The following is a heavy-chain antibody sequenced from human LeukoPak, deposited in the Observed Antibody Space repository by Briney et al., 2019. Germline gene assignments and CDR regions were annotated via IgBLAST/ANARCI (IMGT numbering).Heavy chain of an antibody. CDR1: GFTVSSNY. Sequence: HPGGSLRLPCAASGFTVSSNYMSWVRQAPGKGLEWVSVIYSDGSTYYADSVKGRFTISRDNSNNTLYLQMNSLRAEDTAMYYCVRDVYCSGGSCNQHWGQGTLVTVSS. CDR3: VRDVYCSGGSCNQH. V-gene: IGHV3-53*01. D-gene: IGHD2-15*01. CDR2: IYSDGST. J-gene: IGHJ1*01.